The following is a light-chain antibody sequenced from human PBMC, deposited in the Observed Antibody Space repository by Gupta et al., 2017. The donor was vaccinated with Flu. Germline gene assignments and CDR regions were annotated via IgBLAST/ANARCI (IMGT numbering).Light chain of an antibody. CDR3: MQALQIET. CDR2: VGS. CDR1: QSLLHSNGKNY. V-gene: IGKV2-28*01. J-gene: IGKJ2*01. Sequence: EIVLTQSPLSLPVTPGEPASISCKSSQSLLHSNGKNYLDWYVQKPGQSPQLLIYVGSNRASGVTDRFSGSGSGTDFTLKSSRVEDEDVGVYYCMQALQIETFGQGTKLEIK.